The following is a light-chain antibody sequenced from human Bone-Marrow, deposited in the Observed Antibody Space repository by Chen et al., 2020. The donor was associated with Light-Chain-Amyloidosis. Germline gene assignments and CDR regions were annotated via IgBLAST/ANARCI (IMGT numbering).Light chain of an antibody. CDR2: RDA. CDR1: ELPTKY. CDR3: QSADSSGTYEVI. J-gene: IGLJ2*01. Sequence: SYELTQPPSVSVSPGQTARNTCPGDELPTKYAYWYQQKPGEAPALVIHRDAARPSGISERFSGSSSGTTATWTISGVQAEDEDDYHCQSADSSGTYEVIFGGGTKLTVL. V-gene: IGLV3-25*03.